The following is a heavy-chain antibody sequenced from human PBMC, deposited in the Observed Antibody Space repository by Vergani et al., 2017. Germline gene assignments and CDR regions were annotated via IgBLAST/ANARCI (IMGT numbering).Heavy chain of an antibody. CDR3: ARASAAYSSSSQIDH. CDR1: GGTFSSYA. D-gene: IGHD6-6*01. CDR2: IIPIFATA. Sequence: QVQLVQSGAEVKKPGSSVKVSCKASGGTFSSYAISWVRQAPGQGPGQGLEWIGGIIPIFATANYARKFQGRVTITADESTSTAYMEMSSLRSEDTAVYYGARASAAYSSSSQIDHWGQGTLVTVSS. J-gene: IGHJ4*02. V-gene: IGHV1-69*01.